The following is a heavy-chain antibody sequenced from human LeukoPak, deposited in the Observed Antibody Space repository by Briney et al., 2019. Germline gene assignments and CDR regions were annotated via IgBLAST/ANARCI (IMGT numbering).Heavy chain of an antibody. CDR1: GYSFFRNW. J-gene: IGHJ4*02. D-gene: IGHD2-15*01. Sequence: GESLKISCKGSGYSFFRNWIGWVRQMPGKGLEWMGIIYPGDSDTRYSPSFQGHVTISADRSVSTVYLQWSSLKASDTAMYYCARPYCSGGSCYDYWGQGTLVTVSS. CDR2: IYPGDSDT. V-gene: IGHV5-51*01. CDR3: ARPYCSGGSCYDY.